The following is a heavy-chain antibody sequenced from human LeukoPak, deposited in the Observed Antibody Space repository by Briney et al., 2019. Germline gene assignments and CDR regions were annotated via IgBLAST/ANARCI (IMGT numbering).Heavy chain of an antibody. V-gene: IGHV4-59*12. J-gene: IGHJ4*02. D-gene: IGHD3-3*01. CDR2: IYYSGST. Sequence: SETLSLTCTVSGGSISSYYWSWIRQPPGKGLEWIGYIYYSGSTNYNPSLKSRVTISVDTSKNQFSLKLSSVTAADTAVYYCARVDGNYDFWSGSDRHYFDYWGQGTLVTVSS. CDR1: GGSISSYY. CDR3: ARVDGNYDFWSGSDRHYFDY.